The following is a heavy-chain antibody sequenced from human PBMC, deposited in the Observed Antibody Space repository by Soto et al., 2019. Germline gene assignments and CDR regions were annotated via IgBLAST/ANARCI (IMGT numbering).Heavy chain of an antibody. CDR1: GYAFGAYY. CDR3: AKDRVRTPNGADSFDV. Sequence: QVQLVQSGAEVKKPGASVKVSCKASGYAFGAYYIYWVRQAPGQGLEWMGYINPHGGGARYVQEFRDRLTITTNTPKDTAYMELRSLTSDDTAIHYCAKDRVRTPNGADSFDVWGQGTSVTVS. V-gene: IGHV1-2*02. D-gene: IGHD2-8*01. J-gene: IGHJ3*01. CDR2: INPHGGGA.